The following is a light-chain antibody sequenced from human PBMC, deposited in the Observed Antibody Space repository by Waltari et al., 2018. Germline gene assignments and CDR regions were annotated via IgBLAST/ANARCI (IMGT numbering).Light chain of an antibody. CDR3: TSYAGSNSFVV. CDR2: EVN. V-gene: IGLV2-8*01. CDR1: SSDDGGYNY. J-gene: IGLJ2*01. Sequence: QSALTQPPSASGSPGQSVTISCTGTSSDDGGYNYVSWYQQHPGKAPKLMIYEVNTRPSGVPNRFSGSKSGNTASLTVSVLQAEDEANYYCTSYAGSNSFVVFGGGTKLTVL.